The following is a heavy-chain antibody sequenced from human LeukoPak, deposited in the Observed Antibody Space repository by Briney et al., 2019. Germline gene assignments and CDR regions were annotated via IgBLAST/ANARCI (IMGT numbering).Heavy chain of an antibody. CDR1: GFTFTVFW. Sequence: GGSLRLSCAASGFTFTVFWMSWVRQAPGKGLEWLANINKEGSDQYYVDSVKGRFTISRDNAQNSIYLQVNSLRADDTAVYYCVREVPGIMVAFDLWGQGTMLSVSS. V-gene: IGHV3-7*04. J-gene: IGHJ3*01. CDR3: VREVPGIMVAFDL. CDR2: INKEGSDQ. D-gene: IGHD2-2*01.